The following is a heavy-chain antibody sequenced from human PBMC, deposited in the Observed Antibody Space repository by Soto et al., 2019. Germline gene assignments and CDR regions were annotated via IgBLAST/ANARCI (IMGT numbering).Heavy chain of an antibody. Sequence: QVQLVQSGAEVKKPGASVRVSCKASXYTFTSXXXXXXXXXXAPGLEWMGVINPSGGTTIDPQKFQGRVTVTRDTSTSTLYMELSSLRSDDTAVYYCARDWEFGYWGQGTLVTVSS. CDR2: INPSGGTT. D-gene: IGHD3-10*01. J-gene: IGHJ4*02. V-gene: IGHV1-46*01. CDR1: XYTFTSXX. CDR3: ARDWEFGY.